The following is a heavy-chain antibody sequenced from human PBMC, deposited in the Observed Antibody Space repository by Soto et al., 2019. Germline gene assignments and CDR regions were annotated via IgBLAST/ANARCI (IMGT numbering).Heavy chain of an antibody. CDR3: AKTLGGYYDILTGYYTYYYYGMDV. CDR1: GFTFSSYG. J-gene: IGHJ6*02. D-gene: IGHD3-9*01. CDR2: ISYDGSNK. V-gene: IGHV3-30*18. Sequence: GGSLRLSCAASGFTFSSYGMHWVRQAPGKGLEWVAVISYDGSNKYYADSVKGRFTISRDNSKNTLYLQMNSLRAEDTAVYYCAKTLGGYYDILTGYYTYYYYGMDVWGQGTTVTVSS.